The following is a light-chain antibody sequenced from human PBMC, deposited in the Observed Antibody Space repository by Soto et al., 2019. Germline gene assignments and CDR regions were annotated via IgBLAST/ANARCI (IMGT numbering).Light chain of an antibody. V-gene: IGLV2-14*01. CDR2: EVR. CDR1: NTDVGGYNY. J-gene: IGLJ6*01. Sequence: SVLTQPASRSGSPGPSITVSCTGTNTDVGGYNYVSWYQHCPGKAPRLMIYEVRNRLSGVSNRFSGSKSGNTASLTISGLQSEDEADYYCTSYTPTGALVFGSGTKV. CDR3: TSYTPTGALV.